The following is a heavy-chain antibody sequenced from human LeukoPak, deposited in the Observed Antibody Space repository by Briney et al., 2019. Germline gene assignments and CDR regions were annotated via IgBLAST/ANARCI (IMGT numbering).Heavy chain of an antibody. CDR3: ASISYDSSGRNWFDP. D-gene: IGHD3-22*01. V-gene: IGHV1-18*01. CDR1: GYTFTSYG. Sequence: ASVKVSCKASGYTFTSYGISWVRQAPGQGLEWMGWISAYNGNTNYAQKLQGRVTMTTDTSTSTAYMELRSLRSDDTAAYYCASISYDSSGRNWFDPWGQGTLVTVSS. J-gene: IGHJ5*02. CDR2: ISAYNGNT.